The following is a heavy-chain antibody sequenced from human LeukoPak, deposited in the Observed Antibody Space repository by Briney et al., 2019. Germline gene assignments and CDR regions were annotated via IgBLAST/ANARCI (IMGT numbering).Heavy chain of an antibody. V-gene: IGHV3-23*01. CDR3: ANGGLFDY. J-gene: IGHJ4*02. Sequence: AGGSQRLSCADSGFTFSSYDMSWVRQAPGKGLEWVSVISGSGGSTYYADSVKGRFTISRDNSKNTLYLQMNSLRAEDTAVYYCANGGLFDYWGQGTLVTVSS. D-gene: IGHD3-10*01. CDR2: ISGSGGST. CDR1: GFTFSSYD.